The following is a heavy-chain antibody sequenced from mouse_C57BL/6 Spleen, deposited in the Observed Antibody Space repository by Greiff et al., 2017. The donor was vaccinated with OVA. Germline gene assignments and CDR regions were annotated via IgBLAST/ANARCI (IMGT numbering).Heavy chain of an antibody. CDR1: GFTFSSYG. D-gene: IGHD1-1*01. V-gene: IGHV5-6*02. J-gene: IGHJ2*01. CDR3: ASRFITSGCDY. CDR2: ISSGGSYT. Sequence: EVMLVESGGDLVKPGGSLKLSCAASGFTFSSYGMSWVRQTPDKRLEWVATISSGGSYTYYPDSVKGRFTISRDNAKNTLYLQMSSLKSEDTAMYYCASRFITSGCDYWGQGTTLTVSS.